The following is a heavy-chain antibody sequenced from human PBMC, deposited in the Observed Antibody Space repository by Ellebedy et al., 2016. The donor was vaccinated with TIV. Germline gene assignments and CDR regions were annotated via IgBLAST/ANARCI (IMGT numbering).Heavy chain of an antibody. V-gene: IGHV1-18*01. J-gene: IGHJ6*02. CDR2: ISAYNGNT. D-gene: IGHD3-16*01. CDR1: GYTFTSYD. CDR3: TKHWGAYYYYGMDV. Sequence: AASVKVSCKASGYTFTSYDINWVRQAPGQGLEWMGWISAYNGNTNYAQKLQGRVTMTTDTSTSTAYMELRSLRSDDTAVYYCTKHWGAYYYYGMDVWGQGTTVTVSS.